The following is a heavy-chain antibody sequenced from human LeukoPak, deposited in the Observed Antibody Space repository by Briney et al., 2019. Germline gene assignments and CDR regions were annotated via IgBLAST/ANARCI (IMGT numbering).Heavy chain of an antibody. CDR1: GFTVSSNY. V-gene: IGHV3-66*02. J-gene: IGHJ6*03. D-gene: IGHD2-21*02. CDR2: IYSGGST. Sequence: GGSLRLSCAASGFTVSSNYMSWVRQAPGKGLEWVSVIYSGGSTYYADSVKGRFTISRDNSKNTLYLQMNSLRAEDTAVYYCAREEAYCCGDCSRKTNYYYYYMDVWGKGTTVTVSS. CDR3: AREEAYCCGDCSRKTNYYYYYMDV.